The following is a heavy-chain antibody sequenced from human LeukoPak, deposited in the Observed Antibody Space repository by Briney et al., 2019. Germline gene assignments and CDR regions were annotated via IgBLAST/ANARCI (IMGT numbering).Heavy chain of an antibody. CDR2: ISSSSSYI. CDR3: ARDGRIWFGEMNAFDI. J-gene: IGHJ3*02. Sequence: GGSLRLSCAASGFTFSDYYMSWVRQAPGKGLEWVSSISSSSSYIYYADSVKGRFTISRDNAKNSLYLQMNSLRAEDTAVYYCARDGRIWFGEMNAFDIWGQGTMVTVSS. D-gene: IGHD3-10*01. CDR1: GFTFSDYY. V-gene: IGHV3-21*01.